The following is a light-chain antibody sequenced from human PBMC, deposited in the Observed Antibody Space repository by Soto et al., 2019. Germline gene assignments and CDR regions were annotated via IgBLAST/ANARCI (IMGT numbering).Light chain of an antibody. J-gene: IGLJ2*01. Sequence: QSALTQPASVSGSPGQSITISCTGTSSDVGGYNFVSWYQQHPGKAPKLVIFEVSNRPSGVSYRFSGSKSGNTASLTISGLKADDEADYYCSSYTSSVTLVFGGGTQLTVL. V-gene: IGLV2-14*01. CDR3: SSYTSSVTLV. CDR1: SSDVGGYNF. CDR2: EVS.